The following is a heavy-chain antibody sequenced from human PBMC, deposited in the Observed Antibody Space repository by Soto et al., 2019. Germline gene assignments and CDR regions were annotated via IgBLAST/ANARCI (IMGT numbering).Heavy chain of an antibody. V-gene: IGHV3-30*18. CDR3: GKDTLDCSGGDCPLYYYYGMDV. CDR1: GFTLRSMA. CDR2: IANDGNNK. Sequence: GGPLRLPCAPSGFTLRSMAIPWFAPAPGKGLKCLGVIANDGNNKFFADSVKGRLTLSRDNARNTLYLQINSLRAEDTAVYFCGKDTLDCSGGDCPLYYYYGMDVWGQGTTVTVSS. D-gene: IGHD2-21*02. J-gene: IGHJ6*02.